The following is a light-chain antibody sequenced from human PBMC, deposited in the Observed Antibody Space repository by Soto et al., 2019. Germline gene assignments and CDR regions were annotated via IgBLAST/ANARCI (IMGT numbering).Light chain of an antibody. V-gene: IGKV3-15*01. CDR2: GVS. CDR3: QQSNNWPTLT. CDR1: QSVAGN. Sequence: EIVMTQSPATLSVSPGETATLSCRASQSVAGNLAWYQQKPGQPPRLLIYGVSTRATGVPARFSGSGSETDFSLTISSLQIEDFALYYCQQSNNWPTLTFGRGTKVEIK. J-gene: IGKJ4*01.